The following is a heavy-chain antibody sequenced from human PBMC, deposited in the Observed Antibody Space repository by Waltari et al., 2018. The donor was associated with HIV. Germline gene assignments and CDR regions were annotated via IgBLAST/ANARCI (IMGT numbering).Heavy chain of an antibody. Sequence: QLQLQQSGPGLVKPSETLSLTCTVSGGSVINSDYYWDFIRQSPGKGLEWIGNIYYTGPTSYNPSLKSRVTMSADLSRNQFSLRLNSVTAADTAIYYCARRPRMAAFYLYYGMDVWGQGTTVTVSS. CDR3: ARRPRMAAFYLYYGMDV. CDR2: IYYTGPT. D-gene: IGHD2-8*01. V-gene: IGHV4-39*01. J-gene: IGHJ6*02. CDR1: GGSVINSDYY.